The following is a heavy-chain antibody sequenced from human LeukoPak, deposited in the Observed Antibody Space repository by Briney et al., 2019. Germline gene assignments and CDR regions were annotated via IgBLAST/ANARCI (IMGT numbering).Heavy chain of an antibody. J-gene: IGHJ3*02. CDR1: GYTFTSYG. CDR2: ISAYNGNT. V-gene: IGHV1-18*04. Sequence: GASVTVSCKASGYTFTSYGISWVRQAPGQGLEWMGWISAYNGNTNYAQKLQGRVTMTTDTSTSTAYMELRSLRSDDTAVYYCARDARGYCSSTSCPVAAFDIWGQGTMVTVSS. CDR3: ARDARGYCSSTSCPVAAFDI. D-gene: IGHD2-2*01.